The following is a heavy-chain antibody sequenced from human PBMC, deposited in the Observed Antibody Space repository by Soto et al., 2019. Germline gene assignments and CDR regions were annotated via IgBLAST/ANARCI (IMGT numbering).Heavy chain of an antibody. CDR3: LRMGIAAARYYGMDV. D-gene: IGHD6-13*01. Sequence: YGPTVEDRTEALALTCTFSRYSFRNSGMRVSWISQPPGMALEWRARIDWDDDIYYSTSLKTRLTISKHTFKIQLVLTMTNMRLVDTDTYYCLRMGIAAARYYGMDVWVHGSMAT. J-gene: IGHJ6*02. CDR1: RYSFRNSGMR. CDR2: IDWDDDI. V-gene: IGHV2-70*04.